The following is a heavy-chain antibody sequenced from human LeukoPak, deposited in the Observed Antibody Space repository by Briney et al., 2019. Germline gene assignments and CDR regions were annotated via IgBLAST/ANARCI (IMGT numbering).Heavy chain of an antibody. Sequence: SETLSLTCTVSGYSISSGYYWGWIRQPPGTGLEWIGTIYHSGSTYHNPSLKTRAPLQVNRSKNQFSLKLSSVTAADPPVYSCARRFGIGAFDYWGQGTLVTVSS. CDR2: IYHSGST. CDR1: GYSISSGYY. D-gene: IGHD2/OR15-2a*01. V-gene: IGHV4-38-2*02. J-gene: IGHJ4*02. CDR3: ARRFGIGAFDY.